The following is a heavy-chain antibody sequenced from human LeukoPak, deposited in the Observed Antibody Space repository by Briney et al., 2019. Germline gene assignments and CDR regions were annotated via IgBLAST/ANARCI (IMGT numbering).Heavy chain of an antibody. CDR1: GGSFRCYY. CDR3: AMGITMSY. D-gene: IGHD3-22*01. CDR2: INDSGST. Sequence: SETLSLTCAVYGGSFRCYYWSWIRQPPGKGLEWIGEINDSGSTNYNPSLKSRLTISVDTAKNQFSLKLSSVTAADTAVYYCAMGITMSYWGQGTLVTVSS. J-gene: IGHJ4*02. V-gene: IGHV4-34*01.